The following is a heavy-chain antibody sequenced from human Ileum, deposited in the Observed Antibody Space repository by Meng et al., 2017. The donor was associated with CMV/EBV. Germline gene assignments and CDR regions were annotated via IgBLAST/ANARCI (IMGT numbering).Heavy chain of an antibody. CDR3: ASYVGGGSSRSLGF. CDR1: GFSFSGSW. CDR2: INSDGITT. V-gene: IGHV3-74*01. D-gene: IGHD2-15*01. Sequence: ACGFSFSGSWLDWVRQAPGEGLVWVSRINSDGITTNYVDSVKGRFTISRDNAKNTLYLQMNGLRAEDTAVYFCASYVGGGSSRSLGFWGRGTLVTVSS. J-gene: IGHJ4*02.